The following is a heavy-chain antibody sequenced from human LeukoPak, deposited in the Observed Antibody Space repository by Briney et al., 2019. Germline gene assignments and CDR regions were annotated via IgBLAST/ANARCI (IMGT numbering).Heavy chain of an antibody. Sequence: SETLSLACTVSGGSISSGGYYWSWIRRHPGKGLEWIGYIYYSGSTYYNPSLKSRVTISVDTSKNQFSLKLSSVTAADTAVYYCATGFPGYCSSTSCYGLWGQGTLVTVSS. CDR1: GGSISSGGYY. J-gene: IGHJ4*02. D-gene: IGHD2-2*01. CDR3: ATGFPGYCSSTSCYGL. V-gene: IGHV4-31*03. CDR2: IYYSGST.